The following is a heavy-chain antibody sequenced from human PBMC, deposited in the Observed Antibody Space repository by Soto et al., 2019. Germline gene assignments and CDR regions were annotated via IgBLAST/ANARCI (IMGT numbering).Heavy chain of an antibody. CDR2: ISGSGGST. V-gene: IGHV3-23*01. Sequence: GGSLRLSCAASGFTFSSYAMSWVRQAPGKGLEWVSAISGSGGSTYYADSVKGRFTISRDNSKNTLYLQMNSLRAEDTAVYYCAKDPRRFAYGDYVWGFDYWGQGTLVTVSS. CDR3: AKDPRRFAYGDYVWGFDY. D-gene: IGHD4-17*01. J-gene: IGHJ4*02. CDR1: GFTFSSYA.